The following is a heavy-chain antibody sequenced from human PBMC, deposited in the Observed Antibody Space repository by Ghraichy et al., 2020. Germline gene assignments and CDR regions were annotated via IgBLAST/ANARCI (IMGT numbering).Heavy chain of an antibody. V-gene: IGHV3-23*01. Sequence: GETLNISCAASGFTFNNYAMTWVRQAPGKGLEWVSVISGSAGSTYYADSVKGRFTISRDNSKNMLYLQMNSLRAADTALYYCATTGSCSYGSWGQGTLVTVSS. CDR1: GFTFNNYA. J-gene: IGHJ5*02. D-gene: IGHD4-17*01. CDR2: ISGSAGST. CDR3: ATTGSCSYGS.